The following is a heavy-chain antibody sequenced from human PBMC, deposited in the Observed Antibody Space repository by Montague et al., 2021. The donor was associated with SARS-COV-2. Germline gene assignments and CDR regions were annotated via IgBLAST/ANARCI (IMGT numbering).Heavy chain of an antibody. D-gene: IGHD3-10*01. CDR1: GGSISNSQW. J-gene: IGHJ4*02. CDR2: IYHSGST. Sequence: SETLSLTCAVSGGSISNSQWWSWVRQPPGKGLEWIGEIYHSGSTNYNPSLKSRVTISVDKSKNQSSLKLNSMTAADTAVYYCASRGAGWFGSNPERFDYWGQGTLVTVSS. V-gene: IGHV4-4*02. CDR3: ASRGAGWFGSNPERFDY.